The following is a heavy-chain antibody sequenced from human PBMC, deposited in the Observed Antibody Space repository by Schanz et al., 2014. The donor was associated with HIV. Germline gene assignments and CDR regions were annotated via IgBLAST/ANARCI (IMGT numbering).Heavy chain of an antibody. CDR3: ARSQKGTSCCSPLDF. CDR2: ISYDGTNK. J-gene: IGHJ4*02. V-gene: IGHV3-30*03. Sequence: QVQLVESGGGVVQPGRSLRLSCAASGFTFSTYGMHWVRQAPGKGLEWVAGISYDGTNKFYVDSVKGRFTISRDNSKNTLYLQMNSLRAEDAAVYHCARSQKGTSCCSPLDFWGQGTPVTV. CDR1: GFTFSTYG. D-gene: IGHD2-2*01.